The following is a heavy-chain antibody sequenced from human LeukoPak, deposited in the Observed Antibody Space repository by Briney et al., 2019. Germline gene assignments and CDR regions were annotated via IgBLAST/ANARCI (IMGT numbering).Heavy chain of an antibody. CDR2: ISSSSSYI. CDR3: ARDGDGSGSYEYYFDY. J-gene: IGHJ4*02. Sequence: GGSLRLSCAASGFTFSSYSMNWVRQAPGEGLEWVSSISSSSSYIYYADSVKGRFTISRDNAKNSLYLQMNSLRAEDTAVYYCARDGDGSGSYEYYFDYWGQGTLVTVSP. CDR1: GFTFSSYS. D-gene: IGHD3-10*01. V-gene: IGHV3-21*01.